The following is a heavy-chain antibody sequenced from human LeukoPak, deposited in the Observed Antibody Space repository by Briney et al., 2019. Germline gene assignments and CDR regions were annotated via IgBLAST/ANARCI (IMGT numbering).Heavy chain of an antibody. Sequence: GGSLRLSCAASGFTFSSYSMNWVHQAPGKGLEWVSAISGSGGSTYYADSVKGRFTISRDNSKNTLYLQMNSLRAEDTAVYYCAKEQGYWFDPWGQGTLVTVSS. CDR3: AKEQGYWFDP. CDR1: GFTFSSYS. V-gene: IGHV3-23*01. CDR2: ISGSGGST. J-gene: IGHJ5*02.